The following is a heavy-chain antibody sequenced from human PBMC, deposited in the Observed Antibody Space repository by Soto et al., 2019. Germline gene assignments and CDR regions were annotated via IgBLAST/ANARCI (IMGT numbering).Heavy chain of an antibody. CDR3: ARRDGEGYFDY. V-gene: IGHV3-30-3*01. CDR2: ISYDGSNK. D-gene: IGHD3-10*01. CDR1: GFTFSSYA. Sequence: QVQLVESGGGVVEPGRSLRLSCAASGFTFSSYAMHWVRQAPGKGLEWVAVISYDGSNKYYADSVKGRFTISRDNSKNTLYLQMNSLRAEDTGVYYCARRDGEGYFDYWGQGTLVTVSS. J-gene: IGHJ4*02.